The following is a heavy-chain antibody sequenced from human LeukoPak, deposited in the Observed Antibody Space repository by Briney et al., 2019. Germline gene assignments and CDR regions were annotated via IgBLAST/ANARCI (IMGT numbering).Heavy chain of an antibody. CDR2: IHYSGST. CDR3: ARVFPWRNLRTGYYYYYMDV. Sequence: SETLSLTCTVSGGSISSSSYYWAWIRQPPGKGLEWIGSIHYSGSTYYNPSLQSRVTISIDTSKNQFSLKLRFVTAADTAVYYCARVFPWRNLRTGYYYYYMDVWGKGTTVTISS. CDR1: GGSISSSSYY. J-gene: IGHJ6*03. D-gene: IGHD1-14*01. V-gene: IGHV4-39*07.